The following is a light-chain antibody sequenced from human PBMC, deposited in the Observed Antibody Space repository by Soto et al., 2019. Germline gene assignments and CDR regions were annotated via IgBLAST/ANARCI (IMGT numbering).Light chain of an antibody. CDR1: SGHSSYI. Sequence: QAVVTQSSSASASLGSSVKLTCTLSSGHSSYIIAWHQQQQGKAPRDLMKLAGSGRYNKGSGVPDPFTGSSSGADRYLTLSNLQFEDEADYCCATWESNTHRVLGGGTKPTVL. V-gene: IGLV4-60*02. J-gene: IGLJ3*02. CDR2: LAGSGRY. CDR3: ATWESNTHRV.